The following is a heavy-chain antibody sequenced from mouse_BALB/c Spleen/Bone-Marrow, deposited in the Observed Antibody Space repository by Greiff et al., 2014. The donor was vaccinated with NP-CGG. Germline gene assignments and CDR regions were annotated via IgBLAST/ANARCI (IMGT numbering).Heavy chain of an antibody. CDR1: GFTFNTYA. Sequence: DVQLVESGGGLVQPKGSLKLSCAASGFTFNTYAMNWVRQAPGKGLEWVARIRSKSNNYATYYADSVKDRFTISRDDSQSMLYLQMNNLKTEDTAMYYCVRHVVMITFAYWGQGTLVTVSA. D-gene: IGHD2-2*01. V-gene: IGHV10-1*02. J-gene: IGHJ3*01. CDR3: VRHVVMITFAY. CDR2: IRSKSNNYAT.